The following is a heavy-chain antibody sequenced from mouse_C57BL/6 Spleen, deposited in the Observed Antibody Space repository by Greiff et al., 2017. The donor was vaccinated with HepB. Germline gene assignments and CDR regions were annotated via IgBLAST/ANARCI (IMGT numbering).Heavy chain of an antibody. CDR2: IDPNSGGT. J-gene: IGHJ4*01. CDR3: ARSTMVTTRTLDY. Sequence: QVHVKQPGAELVKPGASVKLSCKASGYTFTSYWMHWVKQRPGRGLEWIGRIDPNSGGTKYNEKFKSKATLTVDKPSSTAYMQLSSLTSEDSAVYYCARSTMVTTRTLDYWGQGTSVTVSS. D-gene: IGHD2-2*01. V-gene: IGHV1-72*01. CDR1: GYTFTSYW.